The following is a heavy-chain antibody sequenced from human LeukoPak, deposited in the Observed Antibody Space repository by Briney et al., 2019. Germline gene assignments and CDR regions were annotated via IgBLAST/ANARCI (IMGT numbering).Heavy chain of an antibody. CDR1: GFTFSSYG. Sequence: PGGSLRLSCAASGFTFSSYGMHWVRQAPGKGLEWVSAISGSGGSTYYADSVKGRFTISRDNAKNSLYLQMNSLRAEDTAVYYCARGDILTGYYGWGKGTTVTVSS. J-gene: IGHJ6*04. V-gene: IGHV3-21*01. D-gene: IGHD3-9*01. CDR2: ISGSGGST. CDR3: ARGDILTGYYG.